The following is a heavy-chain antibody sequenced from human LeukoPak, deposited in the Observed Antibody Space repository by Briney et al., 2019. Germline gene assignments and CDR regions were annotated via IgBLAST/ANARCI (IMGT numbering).Heavy chain of an antibody. CDR1: GFIFSDFS. J-gene: IGHJ3*01. CDR2: VDYDGGGT. Sequence: GGSLRFSGIASGFIFSDFSMHWFRQAPGKERKFVSAVDYDGGGTFYADSVKGRFTISRDISKNTLYLQMGSLRDEDMAVYYCARVGTTGTFDVWGQGTTVTVSS. V-gene: IGHV3-64*02. CDR3: ARVGTTGTFDV. D-gene: IGHD1-14*01.